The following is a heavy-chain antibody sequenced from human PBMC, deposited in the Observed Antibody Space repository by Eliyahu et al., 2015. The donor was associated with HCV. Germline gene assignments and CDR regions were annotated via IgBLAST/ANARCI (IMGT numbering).Heavy chain of an antibody. J-gene: IGHJ4*02. CDR2: ISDSGITT. CDR3: AKGQDYGDSPYYFDC. D-gene: IGHD4-17*01. Sequence: QAPGKGLEWVSAISDSGITTYYADSVRGRFTISRDNSKNTLFLQMSSLRAEDTAVYYCAKGQDYGDSPYYFDCWGQGTLVTVSS. V-gene: IGHV3-23*01.